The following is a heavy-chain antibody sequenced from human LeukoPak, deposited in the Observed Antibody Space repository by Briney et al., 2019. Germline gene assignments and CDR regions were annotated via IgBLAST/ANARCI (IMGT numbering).Heavy chain of an antibody. CDR1: GFTFSNAW. J-gene: IGHJ4*02. CDR3: TTEALYYDILTGYCFDY. V-gene: IGHV3-15*01. Sequence: GGSLRLSCAASGFTFSNAWMSWVRQAPGKGLEWVGRIKSKTDGGTTDYAAPVKGRFTISRADSKNTLYLQMNSLKTEDTAVYYCTTEALYYDILTGYCFDYWGQGTLVTVSS. CDR2: IKSKTDGGTT. D-gene: IGHD3-9*01.